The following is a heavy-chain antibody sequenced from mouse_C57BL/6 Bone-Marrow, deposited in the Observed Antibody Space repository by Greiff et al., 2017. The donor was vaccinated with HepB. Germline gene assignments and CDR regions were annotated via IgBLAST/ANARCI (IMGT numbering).Heavy chain of an antibody. V-gene: IGHV5-6*01. J-gene: IGHJ3*01. Sequence: VQLKESGGDLVKPGGSLKLSCAASGFTFSSYGMSWVRQTPDKRLEWVATISSGGSYTYYPDSVKGRFTISRDKAKNTLYLQMSSLKSEDTAMYYCATGTVFAYWGQGTLVTVSA. D-gene: IGHD4-1*01. CDR2: ISSGGSYT. CDR3: ATGTVFAY. CDR1: GFTFSSYG.